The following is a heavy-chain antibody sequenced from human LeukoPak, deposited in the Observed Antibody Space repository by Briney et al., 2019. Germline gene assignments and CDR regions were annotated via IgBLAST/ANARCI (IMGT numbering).Heavy chain of an antibody. J-gene: IGHJ4*02. D-gene: IGHD3-22*01. V-gene: IGHV3-15*01. Sequence: GGSLRLSCAASGFTFSSAWMSWVRQAPGKGLEWVGRIKTKTDGGTTDYAAPVKGSFTISRDDSENTLYLQMNSLKSKDTAVYYCTTDWDSTGYYYFDYWGQGTLVTVSS. CDR1: GFTFSSAW. CDR2: IKTKTDGGTT. CDR3: TTDWDSTGYYYFDY.